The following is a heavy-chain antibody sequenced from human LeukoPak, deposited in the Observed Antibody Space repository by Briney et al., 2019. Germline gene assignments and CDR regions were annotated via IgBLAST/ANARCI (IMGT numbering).Heavy chain of an antibody. Sequence: GGSLRLSCAASGFTFSNSGMHWVRQAPGKGLEWVAFIRYDGGYKYYADSVKGRFTISRDNSKNTLYLQMNSLRAEDTAVYYCAKLLYYYDSSQPYWGQGTLVTVSS. CDR2: IRYDGGYK. J-gene: IGHJ4*02. CDR1: GFTFSNSG. V-gene: IGHV3-30*02. CDR3: AKLLYYYDSSQPY. D-gene: IGHD3-22*01.